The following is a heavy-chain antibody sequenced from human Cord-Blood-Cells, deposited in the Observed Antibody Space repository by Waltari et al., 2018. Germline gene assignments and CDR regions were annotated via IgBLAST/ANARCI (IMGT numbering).Heavy chain of an antibody. Sequence: EVQLVESGGGLIQPGGSLRLSCAASGFTVSSNYMSWVRQAPGKGWEWVSVMYSGGSTYYAESVKGRVTISRDNSKNTLYLQMNSLRAEDTAVYYWARGLDWFDPWGQGTLVTVSS. CDR1: GFTVSSNY. V-gene: IGHV3-53*01. D-gene: IGHD6-19*01. CDR2: MYSGGST. J-gene: IGHJ5*02. CDR3: ARGLDWFDP.